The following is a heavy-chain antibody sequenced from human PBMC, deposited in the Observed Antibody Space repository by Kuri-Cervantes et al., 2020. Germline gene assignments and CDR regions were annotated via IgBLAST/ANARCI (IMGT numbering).Heavy chain of an antibody. CDR2: IYYSGST. CDR1: TFSSYW. Sequence: TFSSYWMGWVRQAPGKGLEWIGSIYYSGSTYCNPSLKSRVTISVDTSKNQFSLKLSSVTAADTAVYYCAKEGLGGDFDLWGRGTLVTVSS. CDR3: AKEGLGGDFDL. D-gene: IGHD6-19*01. J-gene: IGHJ2*01. V-gene: IGHV4-39*02.